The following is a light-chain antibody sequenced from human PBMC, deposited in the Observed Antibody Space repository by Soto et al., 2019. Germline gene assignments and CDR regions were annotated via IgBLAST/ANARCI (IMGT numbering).Light chain of an antibody. CDR2: GAS. J-gene: IGKJ2*01. CDR1: ETLISF. Sequence: EIVLTQSPATLSVSPGERVTLSCRASETLISFLAWYQQKPGQAPRLLIYGASTRATGVPARFSGSGSATDFTLTISSLQSEDFAVYYCQSYNDLPFAVGQGKKLEI. V-gene: IGKV3-15*01. CDR3: QSYNDLPFA.